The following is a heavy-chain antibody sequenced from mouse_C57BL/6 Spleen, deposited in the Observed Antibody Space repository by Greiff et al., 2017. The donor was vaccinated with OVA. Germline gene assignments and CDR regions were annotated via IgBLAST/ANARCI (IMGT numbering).Heavy chain of an antibody. D-gene: IGHD3-2*02. CDR3: ARRQLRLPLMDY. V-gene: IGHV1-80*01. J-gene: IGHJ4*01. CDR1: GYAFSSYW. CDR2: IYPGDGDT. Sequence: QVQLQQSGAELVKPGASVKISCKASGYAFSSYWMNWVKQRPGKGLEWIGQIYPGDGDTNYNGKFKGQATLTADKSSSTAYMQLSSLTSEDSAVYFCARRQLRLPLMDYWGQGTSVTVSS.